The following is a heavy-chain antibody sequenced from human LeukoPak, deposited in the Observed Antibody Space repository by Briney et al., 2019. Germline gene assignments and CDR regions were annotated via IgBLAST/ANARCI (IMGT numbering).Heavy chain of an antibody. CDR3: ARQMASAGTAGFDF. Sequence: KPSETLSLTCTVSGGSISSYYWSWIRQPAGKGLEWIGRIYSTGSTNYNPSLKSRVTMSVDTSKNQFSLRLRSVAAADTAVYYCARQMASAGTAGFDFWGQGALVTVSS. CDR1: GGSISSYY. D-gene: IGHD6-13*01. J-gene: IGHJ4*02. CDR2: IYSTGST. V-gene: IGHV4-4*07.